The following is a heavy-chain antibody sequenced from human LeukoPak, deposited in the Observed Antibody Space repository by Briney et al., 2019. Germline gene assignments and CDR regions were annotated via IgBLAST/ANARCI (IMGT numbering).Heavy chain of an antibody. CDR1: RFTFSSYE. CDR2: ISSSGSTI. Sequence: PGGSLRLSCAASRFTFSSYEMNWVRQAPGKGLEWVSYISSSGSTIYYADSVKGRFTISRDNAKNSLYLQMNSLRAEDTAVYYCARREVTTWYDAFDIWGQGTMVTVSS. J-gene: IGHJ3*02. D-gene: IGHD4-17*01. V-gene: IGHV3-48*03. CDR3: ARREVTTWYDAFDI.